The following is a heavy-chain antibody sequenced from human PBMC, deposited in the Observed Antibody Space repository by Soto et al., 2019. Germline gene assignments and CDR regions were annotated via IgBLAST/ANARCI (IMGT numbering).Heavy chain of an antibody. D-gene: IGHD2-21*02. V-gene: IGHV3-23*01. CDR3: AKARHSGDFAGSYDS. CDR2: IGGRGGNA. CDR1: GFSFIDYA. J-gene: IGHJ5*02. Sequence: GGSLRLSCAASGFSFIDYAINWVRQVPGRGLEYVAGIGGRGGNAFYADSMKGRFSISGDNSKNTVYLHMHNLRVDDSAMYYCAKARHSGDFAGSYDSWGQGTLVTVSS.